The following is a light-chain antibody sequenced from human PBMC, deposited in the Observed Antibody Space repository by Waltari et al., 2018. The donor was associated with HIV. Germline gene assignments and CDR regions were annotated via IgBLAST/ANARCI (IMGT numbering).Light chain of an antibody. V-gene: IGLV1-44*01. CDR1: SSNLGANS. CDR2: GPN. J-gene: IGLJ1*01. Sequence: QSVMSHPPSAPGPPGKTVTISCSERSSNLGANSVNWYQQSPGTAPRLLIYGPNQLPSGVPDRFSGSRSGTSASLTIGGLQSEDEADYYCAAWDDSLRATVFGTGTRVTVL. CDR3: AAWDDSLRATV.